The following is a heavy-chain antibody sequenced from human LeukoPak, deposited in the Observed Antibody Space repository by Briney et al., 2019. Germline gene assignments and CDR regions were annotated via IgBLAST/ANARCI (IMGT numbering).Heavy chain of an antibody. CDR2: IGVFNGNR. CDR3: GRDWDWHVQF. J-gene: IGHJ4*02. CDR1: GGTFSSYA. V-gene: IGHV1-18*01. Sequence: ASVKVSFKASGGTFSSYAISWVRQAPGQGLEWIGWIGVFNGNRNYAKSVQGRITLTADTSTNTTYMELRSPTSDDTAVYFCGRDWDWHVQFWGQGTLITVSS. D-gene: IGHD1-26*01.